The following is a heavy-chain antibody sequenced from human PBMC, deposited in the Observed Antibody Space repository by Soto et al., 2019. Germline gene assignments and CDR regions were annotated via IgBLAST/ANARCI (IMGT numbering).Heavy chain of an antibody. D-gene: IGHD6-19*01. V-gene: IGHV1-2*02. CDR2: IHPNSGET. CDR3: ASAAVTGTAGLDF. J-gene: IGHJ4*02. Sequence: RASVKVSCKASGYTFTDHYINWVRQAPGHAPEYMGWIHPNSGETKYVERFQGRVTMTRDTSISTAYMELSRLTSDDTAVYYCASAAVTGTAGLDFWGQGTQVTV. CDR1: GYTFTDHY.